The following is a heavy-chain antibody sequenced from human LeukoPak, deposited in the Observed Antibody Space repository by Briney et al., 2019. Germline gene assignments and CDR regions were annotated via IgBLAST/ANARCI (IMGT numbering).Heavy chain of an antibody. CDR2: INSDGSST. J-gene: IGHJ3*02. Sequence: PGGSLRLSCAASGFTFSSYWMHWVRQAPGKGLVWVSRINSDGSSTSYADSVKGRFTISRDNAKNTLYLQMNSLRAEDTAVYYCARVVTMIVVATSDDAFDIWGQGTMVTVSS. CDR3: ARVVTMIVVATSDDAFDI. V-gene: IGHV3-74*01. CDR1: GFTFSSYW. D-gene: IGHD3-22*01.